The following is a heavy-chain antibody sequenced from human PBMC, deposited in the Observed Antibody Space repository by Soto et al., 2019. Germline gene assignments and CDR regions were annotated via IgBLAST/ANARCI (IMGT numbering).Heavy chain of an antibody. J-gene: IGHJ4*02. CDR2: ISGRGGST. Sequence: EVQLLESGGGLVQPGGSLRLSCAASGFTFSSYAMSWVRQAPGKGLEWVSAISGRGGSTYYADSVKGRFTISRDNSKNTLYLQMSSLRAEDTAVYYCAKAAGGFCSGGSCYSAISYYFDYWGQGTLVTVSS. CDR3: AKAAGGFCSGGSCYSAISYYFDY. D-gene: IGHD2-15*01. CDR1: GFTFSSYA. V-gene: IGHV3-23*01.